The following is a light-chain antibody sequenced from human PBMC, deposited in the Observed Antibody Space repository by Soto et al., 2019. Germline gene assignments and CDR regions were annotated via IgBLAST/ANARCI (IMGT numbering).Light chain of an antibody. J-gene: IGLJ1*01. CDR3: ISYTSINTYV. V-gene: IGLV2-14*03. Sequence: QSALTQPASVSGSPGQSIAISCTVSSSDVGGYNHVSWYQQHPGKSPKLMIYDVGNRPSGVSDRFSGSKSGNTASLTISGLQAEDEADYYCISYTSINTYVFGTGTKLTVL. CDR1: SSDVGGYNH. CDR2: DVG.